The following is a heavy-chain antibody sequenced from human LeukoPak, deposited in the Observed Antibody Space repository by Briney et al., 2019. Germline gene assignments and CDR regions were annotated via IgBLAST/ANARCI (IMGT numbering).Heavy chain of an antibody. Sequence: SQTLSLTCAISGDSVSSNSVAWNWIRQSPSRGLEWLGRTYYRSKWFNDYAVSVKSRITINPDTSKNQFSLQLNSVTPEDTAVYYCTRGGFSDSFFDYWGQGILVTASS. CDR3: TRGGFSDSFFDY. D-gene: IGHD1-26*01. CDR2: TYYRSKWFN. CDR1: GDSVSSNSVA. J-gene: IGHJ4*02. V-gene: IGHV6-1*01.